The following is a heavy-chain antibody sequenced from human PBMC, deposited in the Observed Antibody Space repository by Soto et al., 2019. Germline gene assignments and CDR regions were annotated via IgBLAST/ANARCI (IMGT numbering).Heavy chain of an antibody. J-gene: IGHJ3*02. CDR1: GGSIKNSHYF. V-gene: IGHV4-30-4*02. CDR2: IYGSGTT. CDR3: ARGKRIAVASAPYSGSYVGRIEAFDT. Sequence: SETLSLTCTVSGGSIKNSHYFWSWIRQPPGRVLEWIGHIYGSGTTYSNPSLESRVTLSVDTSKNQFSLKLSSVTAADTAVYYCARGKRIAVASAPYSGSYVGRIEAFDTWGQGTMVS. D-gene: IGHD1-26*01.